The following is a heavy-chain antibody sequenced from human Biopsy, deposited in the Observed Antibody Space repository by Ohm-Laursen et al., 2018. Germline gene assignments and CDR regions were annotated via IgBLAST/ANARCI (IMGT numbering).Heavy chain of an antibody. Sequence: GTLSLTCTVSGDSITTYYWNWIRQAPGKGLEWIGHISYTGYTSYNASLKSRVTISVDTSRNHFSLGLSSLTAADTAVYYCARGSNDFGGLYFPRWGQGTLLTVSS. V-gene: IGHV4-59*01. CDR3: ARGSNDFGGLYFPR. CDR2: ISYTGYT. J-gene: IGHJ4*02. D-gene: IGHD4-23*01. CDR1: GDSITTYY.